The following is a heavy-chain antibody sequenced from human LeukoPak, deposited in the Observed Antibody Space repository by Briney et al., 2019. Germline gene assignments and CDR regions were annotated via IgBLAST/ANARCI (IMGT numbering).Heavy chain of an antibody. D-gene: IGHD2-2*01. CDR3: ARGMGYCSSTSCDNWFDP. CDR1: GGSISSYY. CDR2: IYYSGST. V-gene: IGHV4-59*01. J-gene: IGHJ5*02. Sequence: SETLSLTCTVSGGSISSYYWSWIRQPPGKGLEWIGYIYYSGSTNYNPSLKSRVTISVDTSKNQFSLKLSSVTAADTAVYYCARGMGYCSSTSCDNWFDPWGQGTLVIVSS.